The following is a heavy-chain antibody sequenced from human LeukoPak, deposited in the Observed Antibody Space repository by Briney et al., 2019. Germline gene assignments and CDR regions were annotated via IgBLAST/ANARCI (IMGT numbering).Heavy chain of an antibody. J-gene: IGHJ4*02. V-gene: IGHV1-18*01. CDR3: AREEWAAGAHFDY. CDR2: ISAYNGST. Sequence: ASVKVSCKASGYTFTSYGISWVRQAPGQGLEWMGWISAYNGSTNYAQKLQGRVTMTTDTSTSTAYMELSSLRSEDTAVYYCAREEWAAGAHFDYWGQGTLVTVSS. CDR1: GYTFTSYG. D-gene: IGHD6-13*01.